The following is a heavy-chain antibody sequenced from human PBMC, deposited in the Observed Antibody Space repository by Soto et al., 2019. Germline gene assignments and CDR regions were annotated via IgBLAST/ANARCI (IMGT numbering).Heavy chain of an antibody. J-gene: IGHJ6*02. CDR1: GYTFTSYY. CDR3: ASPFEYSSSRYYGMDV. V-gene: IGHV1-46*01. D-gene: IGHD6-6*01. Sequence: ASVKVSCKASGYTFTSYYMHWVRQAPGQGLEWMGLINPGGGSTSYAQKFQGRVTMTRDTSTSTVYMEVSSLRSEDTAVYYCASPFEYSSSRYYGMDVWGQGTTVTVSS. CDR2: INPGGGST.